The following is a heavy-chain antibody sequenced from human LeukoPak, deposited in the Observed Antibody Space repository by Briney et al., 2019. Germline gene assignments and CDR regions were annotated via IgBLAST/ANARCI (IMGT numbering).Heavy chain of an antibody. Sequence: GGSLRLSCAASGFTFSSYAMSWVRQAPGKGLEWVSTIGDNGDSTYYADSVKGRFTISRDNSKNTLYLQMNSLRAEDTAVYYCEKYDYGGNPNEYYFDYWGQGTLVTVSS. J-gene: IGHJ4*02. CDR2: IGDNGDST. D-gene: IGHD4-23*01. V-gene: IGHV3-23*01. CDR1: GFTFSSYA. CDR3: EKYDYGGNPNEYYFDY.